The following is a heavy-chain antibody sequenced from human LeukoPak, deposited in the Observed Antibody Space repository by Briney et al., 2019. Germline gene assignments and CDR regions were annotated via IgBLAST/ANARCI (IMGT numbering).Heavy chain of an antibody. J-gene: IGHJ4*02. Sequence: GGSLRLSCAASGFTFSSYAMSWVRQAPGKGLEWVSAISGSGGSTYYADSVKGRFTISRDNSKDTLYLQMNSLGVDDSALYYCARSYPYGELHRGHFDSWGQGTLVTVSS. CDR1: GFTFSSYA. D-gene: IGHD1-26*01. V-gene: IGHV3-23*01. CDR2: ISGSGGST. CDR3: ARSYPYGELHRGHFDS.